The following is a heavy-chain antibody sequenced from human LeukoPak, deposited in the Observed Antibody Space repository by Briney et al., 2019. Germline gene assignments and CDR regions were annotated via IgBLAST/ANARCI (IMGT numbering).Heavy chain of an antibody. V-gene: IGHV3-9*02. CDR3: AKGGIAVAGYGMDV. CDR1: GFTSDDYV. CDR2: ISWNSGSI. D-gene: IGHD6-19*01. Sequence: GGSLRLSCEASGFTSDDYVMHWVRQAPGKGPEWVSGISWNSGSIDYADSVRGRFTISRDNAKNSLYLQMNSLRPEDTALYYCAKGGIAVAGYGMDVWGQGTTVTVSS. J-gene: IGHJ6*02.